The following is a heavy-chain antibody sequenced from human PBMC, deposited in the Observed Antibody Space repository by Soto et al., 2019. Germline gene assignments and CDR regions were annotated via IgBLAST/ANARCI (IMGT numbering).Heavy chain of an antibody. CDR3: ARVQDYYYGMDV. Sequence: QITLKESGPPLVKPTQTLTLTCTFSGFSLSTSGVGVGWIRQPPGKALEWLALIYWDDDKRYSPSLKSRLTITKNTSNNQVVLTMTNMDPVDTATYYCARVQDYYYGMDVWGQGTTVTVSS. CDR2: IYWDDDK. J-gene: IGHJ6*02. V-gene: IGHV2-5*02. CDR1: GFSLSTSGVG. D-gene: IGHD1-1*01.